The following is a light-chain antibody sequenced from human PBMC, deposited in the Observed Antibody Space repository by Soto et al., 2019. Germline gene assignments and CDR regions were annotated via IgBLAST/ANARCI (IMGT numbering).Light chain of an antibody. CDR1: SSDVGGYNY. V-gene: IGLV2-14*01. CDR2: DVS. J-gene: IGLJ1*01. CDR3: SAYTSSSTLYV. Sequence: QSALPQPASVSGSPGQSVTISCTGTSSDVGGYNYVSWYQQHPGKAPKLMIYDVSNRPSGVSNRFSGSKSGNTASLAISGLQAEDEADYYCSAYTSSSTLYVFGTGTKLTAL.